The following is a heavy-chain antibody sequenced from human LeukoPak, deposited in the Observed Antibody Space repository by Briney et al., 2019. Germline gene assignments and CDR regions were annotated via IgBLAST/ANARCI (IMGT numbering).Heavy chain of an antibody. CDR2: IHYSGST. CDR1: GGSISSY. D-gene: IGHD6-19*01. J-gene: IGHJ4*02. Sequence: SETLSLTCTVSGGSISSYWSWIRQPPGKGLEWIGYIHYSGSTNYNPSLKSRITISIDTSKNQFSLKLNSVTAADTAVYYCARGSGWSAYWGPGTLVTVSS. CDR3: ARGSGWSAY. V-gene: IGHV4-59*01.